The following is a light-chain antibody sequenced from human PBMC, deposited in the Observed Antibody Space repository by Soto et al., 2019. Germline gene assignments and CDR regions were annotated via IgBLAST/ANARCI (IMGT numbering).Light chain of an antibody. J-gene: IGLJ3*02. CDR2: EVS. Sequence: QSALTQPPSASGSPGQSVTISCTGTSSDVGGYNYVSWYQQHPGKAPKLMIYEVSKRPSGVPDRFSGSKSGNTASLTGAGLQAEDEADYYCSSYAGDTSLGVLGVGTKLTVL. CDR3: SSYAGDTSLGV. V-gene: IGLV2-8*01. CDR1: SSDVGGYNY.